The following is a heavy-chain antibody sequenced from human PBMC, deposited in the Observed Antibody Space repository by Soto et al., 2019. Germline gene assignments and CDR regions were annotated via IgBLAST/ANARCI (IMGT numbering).Heavy chain of an antibody. CDR3: TRGPRPSSSGTGAY. CDR1: GLMFSMYG. V-gene: IGHV3-74*03. Sequence: GGSLRLYCEASGLMFSMYGMPWVRQVPGKGPVWVSRMNEHGVHTPYAYSVKGRFTLSRDNDKNTLYIKLDSLRVEDKAMYYCTRGPRPSSSGTGAYWGPGTHVTVSS. D-gene: IGHD1-26*01. J-gene: IGHJ4*02. CDR2: MNEHGVHT.